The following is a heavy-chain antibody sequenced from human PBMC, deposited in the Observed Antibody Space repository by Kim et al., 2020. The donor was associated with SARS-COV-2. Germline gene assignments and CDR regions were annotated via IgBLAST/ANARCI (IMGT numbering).Heavy chain of an antibody. V-gene: IGHV3-66*01. J-gene: IGHJ6*02. D-gene: IGHD3-9*01. Sequence: GGSLRLSCAASGFTVSSNYMSWVRQAPGKGLEWVSVIYSGGSTYYADSVKGRFTISRDNSKNTLYLQMNSLRAEDTAVYYCAREEVLRYFVTWGQGTTVTVSS. CDR2: IYSGGST. CDR1: GFTVSSNY. CDR3: AREEVLRYFVT.